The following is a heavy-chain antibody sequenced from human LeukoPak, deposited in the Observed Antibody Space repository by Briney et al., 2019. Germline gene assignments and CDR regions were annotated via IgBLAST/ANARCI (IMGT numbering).Heavy chain of an antibody. J-gene: IGHJ6*03. D-gene: IGHD2-15*01. CDR2: IYYSGST. CDR3: GLVAAKNYYYYYYMDV. Sequence: SETLSLTCTVSGGSISSSSYYWGWIRQPPGKGLEWIGRIYYSGSTYYNPSLKSRVTISVDTSKNQFSLKLSSVTAADTAVYYCGLVAAKNYYYYYYMDVWGKGTTVTVSS. V-gene: IGHV4-39*01. CDR1: GGSISSSSYY.